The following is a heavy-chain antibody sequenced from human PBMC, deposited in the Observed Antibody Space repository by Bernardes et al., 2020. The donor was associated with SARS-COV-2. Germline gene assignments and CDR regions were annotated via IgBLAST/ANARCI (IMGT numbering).Heavy chain of an antibody. CDR3: AGSSCGIDCYIGGLRSWDYGMDV. Sequence: SETLSLTCTVSGGSISSSGYYWGWLRQPPGKGLEWIGSFYSGGNTYYNPSLQSRLSKSIDTSKNQFSLRLSFVTAADTAVYYCAGSSCGIDCYIGGLRSWDYGMDVWGQGTTVTVSS. J-gene: IGHJ6*02. CDR2: FYSGGNT. CDR1: GGSISSSGYY. D-gene: IGHD2-21*02. V-gene: IGHV4-39*01.